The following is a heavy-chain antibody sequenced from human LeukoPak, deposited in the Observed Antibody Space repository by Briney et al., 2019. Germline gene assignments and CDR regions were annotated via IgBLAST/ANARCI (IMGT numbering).Heavy chain of an antibody. J-gene: IGHJ5*02. CDR1: GFSLSTSGVG. D-gene: IGHD3-22*01. Sequence: SGPTLVNPTQTLTLTCTFSGFSLSTSGVGVGWIRQPPGKALEWLALIYWDDDKRYSPSLKSRLTITKDTSKNQVVLTMTNMDPVDTATYYCAHGPSPYYYDSSGYTDNWFDPWGQGTLVTVSS. CDR2: IYWDDDK. CDR3: AHGPSPYYYDSSGYTDNWFDP. V-gene: IGHV2-5*02.